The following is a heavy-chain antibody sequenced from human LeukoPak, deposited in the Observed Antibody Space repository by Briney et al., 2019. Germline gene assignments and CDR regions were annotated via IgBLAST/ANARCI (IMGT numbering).Heavy chain of an antibody. CDR3: AKTGSGHCDSSGCWSGCHYYYTDV. CDR1: GFNFENFG. CDR2: INWNGGTI. D-gene: IGHD2/OR15-2a*01. V-gene: IGHV3-20*04. Sequence: GGSLRLSCAASGFNFENFGMSWVRQAPGKGLEWVSGINWNGGTIAYADSVKGRFTISRDNAKNSLYLHLDVLRAEDTALYFCAKTGSGHCDSSGCWSGCHYYYTDVWGKGITVIVSS. J-gene: IGHJ6*03.